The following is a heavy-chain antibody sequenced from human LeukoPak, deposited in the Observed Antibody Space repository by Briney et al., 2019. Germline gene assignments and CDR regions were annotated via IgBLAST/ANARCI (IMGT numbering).Heavy chain of an antibody. CDR1: GYTFSSYR. D-gene: IGHD1-26*01. CDR3: ARDKYSGSYFSWFDP. V-gene: IGHV3-21*04. J-gene: IGHJ5*02. CDR2: ISSGSSYI. Sequence: GGSLRLSCAASGYTFSSYRMNWVRQAPGKGLEWVSSISSGSSYIYYADSVKGRFTISRDNAKNSLYLQTNSLRAEDTAVYYCARDKYSGSYFSWFDPWGQGTLVTVSS.